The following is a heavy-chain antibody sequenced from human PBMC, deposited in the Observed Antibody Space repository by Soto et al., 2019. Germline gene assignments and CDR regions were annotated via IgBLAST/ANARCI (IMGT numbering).Heavy chain of an antibody. CDR1: GFTFSDYY. CDR3: ARDGCHAGSCYQGIDY. V-gene: IGHV3-11*01. Sequence: QVQLVESGGGLVKPGGSLRLSCATSGFTFSDYYMSWFRQTPGKGLEWVSYISGSGTTIHYTDSVKGRFAISRDNAKNSLYLQMNSLRADDTAVYYCARDGCHAGSCYQGIDYWGQGTLVTVSS. CDR2: ISGSGTTI. J-gene: IGHJ4*02. D-gene: IGHD2-15*01.